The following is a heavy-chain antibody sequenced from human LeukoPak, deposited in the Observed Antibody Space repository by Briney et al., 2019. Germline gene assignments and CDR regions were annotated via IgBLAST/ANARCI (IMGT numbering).Heavy chain of an antibody. CDR2: MKTDGSEK. CDR3: VLGSGWHDSY. D-gene: IGHD6-19*01. J-gene: IGHJ4*02. V-gene: IGHV3-7*03. CDR1: GFTFTTYW. Sequence: GGSLRLSCAASGFTFTTYWIHWIRQAPGKGLEWVANMKTDGSEKYYVDSVKGRFTISGDNTKNLVYLQMNSLRVEDTAVYYCVLGSGWHDSYWGQGTLVTVSS.